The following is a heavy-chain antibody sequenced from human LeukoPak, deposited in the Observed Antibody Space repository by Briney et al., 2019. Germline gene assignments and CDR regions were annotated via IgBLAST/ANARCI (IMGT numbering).Heavy chain of an antibody. V-gene: IGHV1-24*01. D-gene: IGHD3-3*01. CDR2: FDPEDGET. CDR1: GYTLTELS. CDR3: ATVNFWSGYYYFDY. J-gene: IGHJ4*02. Sequence: ASVKVSCKVSGYTLTELSMHWVRQAPGKGLEWMGGFDPEDGETIYAQKFQGRVTMTEDASTDTAYMELSSLRSEDTAVYYCATVNFWSGYYYFDYWGQGTLVTVSS.